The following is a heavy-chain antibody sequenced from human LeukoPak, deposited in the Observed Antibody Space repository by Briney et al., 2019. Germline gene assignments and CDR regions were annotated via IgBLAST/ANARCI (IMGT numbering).Heavy chain of an antibody. J-gene: IGHJ4*02. Sequence: PGGSLRLSWAASGFTFVGSAMHWVRQASGKGLKGVGGIRSRANSYATAYAASVKGRFTISRDDSKNTAYLQMSSLKTEDTAVYYCTSPRIHCSGGSCYDYWGQGTLVTVSS. V-gene: IGHV3-73*01. D-gene: IGHD2-15*01. CDR3: TSPRIHCSGGSCYDY. CDR1: GFTFVGSA. CDR2: IRSRANSYAT.